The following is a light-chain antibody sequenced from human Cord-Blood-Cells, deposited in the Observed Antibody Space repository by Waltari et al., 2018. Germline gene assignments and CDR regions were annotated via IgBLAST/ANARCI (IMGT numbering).Light chain of an antibody. Sequence: DIQMTQSPSSLSASVVDRVTITCRASQSISSYLNWYQQKPGKAPKLLIYAASSLQSGVPSMFSGNGSGTDFTLTNSSLQPEEFATYDCQQSYSTPYSFGQGTKLEIK. CDR3: QQSYSTPYS. CDR1: QSISSY. J-gene: IGKJ2*03. V-gene: IGKV1-39*01. CDR2: AAS.